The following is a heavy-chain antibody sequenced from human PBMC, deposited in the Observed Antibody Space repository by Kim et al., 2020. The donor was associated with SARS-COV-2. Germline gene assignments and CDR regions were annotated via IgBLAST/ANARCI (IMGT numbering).Heavy chain of an antibody. J-gene: IGHJ4*02. Sequence: TNYNPALKSRVTMSVDTSKNQFSRKLSSVTAADTAVYYCAREIGGATYDYWGQGTLVTVSS. V-gene: IGHV4-4*07. CDR3: AREIGGATYDY. D-gene: IGHD1-26*01. CDR2: T.